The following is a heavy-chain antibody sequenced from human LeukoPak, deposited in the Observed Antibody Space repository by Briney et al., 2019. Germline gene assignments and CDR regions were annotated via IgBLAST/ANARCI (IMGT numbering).Heavy chain of an antibody. V-gene: IGHV3-21*01. D-gene: IGHD4-17*01. CDR3: AREFDGDYYGAFDI. J-gene: IGHJ3*02. CDR2: ISSSSSYI. CDR1: GLTFSSYS. Sequence: GGSLRLSCAASGLTFSSYSMNWVRQAPGKGLEWVSSISSSSSYIYYADSVKGRFTVSRDNAKNSLYLQMNSLRAEDTAVYYCAREFDGDYYGAFDIWGQGTMVTVSS.